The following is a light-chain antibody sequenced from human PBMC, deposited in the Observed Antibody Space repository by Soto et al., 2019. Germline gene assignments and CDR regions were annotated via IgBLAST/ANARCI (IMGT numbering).Light chain of an antibody. V-gene: IGKV1-5*01. Sequence: IKMTQSPSTLSASVGDRVTITCLASQSISSWLAWYQQKPVKDPKLLIYDASNLESGVPSRFSGGGSGTEFYINISSLQTDDFAPYYCTQSSSPPWRFGQGTKPAIK. J-gene: IGKJ2*01. CDR2: DAS. CDR1: QSISSW. CDR3: TQSSSPPWR.